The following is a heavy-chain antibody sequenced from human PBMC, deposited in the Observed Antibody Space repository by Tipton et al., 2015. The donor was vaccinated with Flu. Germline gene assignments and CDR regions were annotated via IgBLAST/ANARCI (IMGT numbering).Heavy chain of an antibody. Sequence: TLSLTCTVSGGSITSGNSFWSWIRQPAGKGLEWIGRIYTSGSTNYNPSLKSPVTISMDMSKNQFSLKLSSVTAADTAVYYCARWVRLLRGQYAFDIWGQGTMVTVSS. J-gene: IGHJ3*02. CDR2: IYTSGST. D-gene: IGHD1-1*01. CDR1: GGSITSGNSF. CDR3: ARWVRLLRGQYAFDI. V-gene: IGHV4-61*02.